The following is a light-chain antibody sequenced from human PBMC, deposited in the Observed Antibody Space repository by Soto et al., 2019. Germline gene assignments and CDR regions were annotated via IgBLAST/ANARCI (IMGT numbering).Light chain of an antibody. CDR3: QQYGSSPRGT. Sequence: EIVLTQSPGTLSLSPGEIATLSCRASPSVSGGYLAWYQQKPGQAPRLLIYEASSRPTGSADSFSGSRSGTDCTITISRLEPEDFAMYYCQQYGSSPRGTFGRGTKLEIK. CDR2: EAS. V-gene: IGKV3-20*01. J-gene: IGKJ2*01. CDR1: PSVSGGY.